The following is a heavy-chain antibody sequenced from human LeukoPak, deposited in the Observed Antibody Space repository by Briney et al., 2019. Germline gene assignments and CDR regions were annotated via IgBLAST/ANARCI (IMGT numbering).Heavy chain of an antibody. CDR1: GYAFTGYY. Sequence: ASVKVSCKASGYAFTGYYMHWVRQAPGQGLEWMGWINPNSGNTGYAQKFQGRVTMTRNTSISTAYMELSSLRSEDTAVYYCARGLGETYYYGSGSYYNFDYWGQGTLVTVSS. D-gene: IGHD3-10*01. J-gene: IGHJ4*02. CDR2: INPNSGNT. V-gene: IGHV1-8*02. CDR3: ARGLGETYYYGSGSYYNFDY.